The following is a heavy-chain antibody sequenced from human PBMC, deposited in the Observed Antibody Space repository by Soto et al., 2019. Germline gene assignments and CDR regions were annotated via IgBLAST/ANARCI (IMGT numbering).Heavy chain of an antibody. J-gene: IGHJ1*01. V-gene: IGHV1-18*01. CDR2: ISPYNGNT. CDR1: GYTFTSYG. D-gene: IGHD3-22*01. CDR3: ARAVDYYDSSGYYTHEYFQH. Sequence: QVQLVQSGAEVKKPGASVKVSCRASGYTFTSYGITLVRQAPGQGLEWMGWISPYNGNTNYAQKLQGRVTMTTDTSTSTAYMELRSLRSDDTAVYYCARAVDYYDSSGYYTHEYFQHWGQGTLVTVSS.